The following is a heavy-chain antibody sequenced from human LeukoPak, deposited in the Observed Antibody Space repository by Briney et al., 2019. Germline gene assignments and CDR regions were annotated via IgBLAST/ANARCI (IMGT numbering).Heavy chain of an antibody. J-gene: IGHJ4*02. CDR2: ISPGDSDA. V-gene: IGHV5-51*01. Sequence: GESLRISFKGSGYTFTNYYIGWVRQTPGKGLEWMGIISPGDSDARYSPSFQGQVTISADKSISTAYLRWSSLKASDTAMYYCARRYCSSTSCNPYFFDYWGQGTLVTVSS. CDR1: GYTFTNYY. CDR3: ARRYCSSTSCNPYFFDY. D-gene: IGHD2-2*01.